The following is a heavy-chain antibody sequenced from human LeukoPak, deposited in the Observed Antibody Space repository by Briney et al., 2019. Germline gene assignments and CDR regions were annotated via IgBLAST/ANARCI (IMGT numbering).Heavy chain of an antibody. V-gene: IGHV4-59*01. CDR3: ARDRSLDY. J-gene: IGHJ4*02. CDR2: IYYSGST. Sequence: PSETLSLTCTVSGGSITSYYWSWIRQPPGKGLEGIGYIYYSGSTNYNPSLKSGVTISVDTSKNHFSLKLSSVTAADTAVYYCARDRSLDYWGQGTLVTVSS. CDR1: GGSITSYY.